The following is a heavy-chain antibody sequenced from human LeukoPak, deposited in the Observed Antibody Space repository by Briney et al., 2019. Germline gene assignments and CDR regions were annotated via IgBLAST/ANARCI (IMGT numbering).Heavy chain of an antibody. D-gene: IGHD3-3*01. J-gene: IGHJ3*02. Sequence: PSETLSLTCTVSGGSISSYYWSWIRQPAGKGLEWIGRIYTSGSTNYNPSLKSRVTMSVDTSKNQFPLKLSSVTAADTAVYYCAREVYYDFWSGYFHEAFDIWGQGTMVTVSS. CDR3: AREVYYDFWSGYFHEAFDI. CDR2: IYTSGST. CDR1: GGSISSYY. V-gene: IGHV4-4*07.